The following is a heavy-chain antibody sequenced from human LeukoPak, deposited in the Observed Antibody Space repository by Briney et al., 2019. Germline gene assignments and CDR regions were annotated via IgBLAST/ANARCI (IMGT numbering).Heavy chain of an antibody. D-gene: IGHD3-3*01. CDR1: GGSISRYY. CDR3: ARGDFWSGAPTG. Sequence: PSETLSLTCTASGGSISRYYWSWIRQPPGTGLEWIGYIYYTGRADYNPSLKSRVSMSVGTSKNQFSLRVNSMTAADTAVYYCARGDFWSGAPTGWGQGTLVTVSS. V-gene: IGHV4-59*01. J-gene: IGHJ4*02. CDR2: IYYTGRA.